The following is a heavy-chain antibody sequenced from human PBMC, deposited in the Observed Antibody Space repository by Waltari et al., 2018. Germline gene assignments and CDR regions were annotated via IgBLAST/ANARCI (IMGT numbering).Heavy chain of an antibody. Sequence: QVQLQESGPGLVKPSETLSLTCTVSGYSISSGSYWGWIRQPPGKGLEWIGSIYHSGSTYYNPSLKSRVTISVDTSKNQFSLKLSSVTAADTAVYYCASCYLGPPYYYYMDVWGKGTTVTVSS. J-gene: IGHJ6*03. V-gene: IGHV4-38-2*02. D-gene: IGHD2-2*01. CDR1: GYSISSGSY. CDR3: ASCYLGPPYYYYMDV. CDR2: IYHSGST.